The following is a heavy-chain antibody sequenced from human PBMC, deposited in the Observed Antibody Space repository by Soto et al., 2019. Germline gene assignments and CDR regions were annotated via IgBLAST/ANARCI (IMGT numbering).Heavy chain of an antibody. J-gene: IGHJ2*01. Sequence: QVQLVESGGGVVQPGRSLRLSCAASGFTFSSYGMHWVRQAPGKGLEWVAVIWYDGSNKYYADSVQGRFTISRDNSNNTLYLQMDRLRAEVTAVYYCARDVMGTAMVMWYFDLWGRGTLGTVSS. CDR3: ARDVMGTAMVMWYFDL. D-gene: IGHD2-21*02. V-gene: IGHV3-33*01. CDR1: GFTFSSYG. CDR2: IWYDGSNK.